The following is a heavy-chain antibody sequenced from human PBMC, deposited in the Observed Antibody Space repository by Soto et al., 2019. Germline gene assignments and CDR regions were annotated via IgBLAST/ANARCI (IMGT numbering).Heavy chain of an antibody. CDR3: ARIYTYRFVGPYYYYGMDV. CDR2: IIPKFYST. CDR1: RGTFSNYA. Sequence: QVQLVQSGAEVKKPGSSVKVSCKASRGTFSNYAVSWVRQAPGQGLEWMGWIIPKFYSTKYAENFQGTVTITAYEIATPSYMDLSSLRSGDTVVYYCARIYTYRFVGPYYYYGMDVWGQGTTVTVSS. J-gene: IGHJ6*02. V-gene: IGHV1-69*01. D-gene: IGHD2-2*02.